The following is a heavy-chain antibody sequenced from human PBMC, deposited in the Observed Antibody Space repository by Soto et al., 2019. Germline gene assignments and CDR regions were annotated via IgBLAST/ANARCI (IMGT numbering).Heavy chain of an antibody. CDR1: GFTFSSYL. D-gene: IGHD6-6*01. V-gene: IGHV3-7*01. J-gene: IGHJ4*02. Sequence: GGALRLSFAASGFTFSSYLMSLVRPAPGKGLEWVANIKQDGSQKYYVDSVKGRFTISRDNAKNSVFLQMNSLRAEDTAVYYCARIGYSSSCFDYWGQGIPVTVSS. CDR2: IKQDGSQK. CDR3: ARIGYSSSCFDY.